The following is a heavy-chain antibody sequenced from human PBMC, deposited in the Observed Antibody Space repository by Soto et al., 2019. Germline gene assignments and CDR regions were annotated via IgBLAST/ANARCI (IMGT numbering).Heavy chain of an antibody. CDR1: GASISGGGFS. D-gene: IGHD2-21*01. Sequence: QLQLQESGSGLVKPSQTLSLSCAVSGASISGGGFSWSWIRQPPGKGMEGIGYIDNSGSTYYIPSHSSRVTISLHRSKNQFSLKLSSVTAADAALYYCDSSYCGGECYYAYWGQGTLVTVSS. CDR3: DSSYCGGECYYAY. V-gene: IGHV4-30-2*01. J-gene: IGHJ4*02. CDR2: IDNSGST.